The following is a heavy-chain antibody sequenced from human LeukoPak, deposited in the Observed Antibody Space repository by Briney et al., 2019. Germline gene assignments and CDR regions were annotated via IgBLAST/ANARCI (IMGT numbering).Heavy chain of an antibody. CDR2: INHSGST. CDR1: GGSFSTYY. CDR3: ARGGLYCGGDCYVDY. J-gene: IGHJ4*02. Sequence: PSETLSLTCAVYGGSFSTYYWSRIRQPPGKGLEWIGEINHSGSTNYNPSLKSRVTISVDTSKNQFSLKLSSVTAADTAVYYCARGGLYCGGDCYVDYWGQGTLVTVSS. V-gene: IGHV4-34*01. D-gene: IGHD2-21*02.